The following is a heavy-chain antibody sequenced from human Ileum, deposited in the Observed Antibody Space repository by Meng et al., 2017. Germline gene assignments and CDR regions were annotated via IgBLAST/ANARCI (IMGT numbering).Heavy chain of an antibody. CDR2: INPNSGGT. V-gene: IGHV1-2*06. J-gene: IGHJ4*02. CDR3: ARDLGGYYDSSGYYAGYYFDY. Sequence: QVQLVQSGAEVKKPGASVTVSCKASGYTFTGYYMHWVRQAPGQGLEWMGRINPNSGGTNYAQKFQGRVTMTRDTSISTAYMELSRLRSDDTAVYYCARDLGGYYDSSGYYAGYYFDYWGQGTLVTVSS. D-gene: IGHD3-22*01. CDR1: GYTFTGYY.